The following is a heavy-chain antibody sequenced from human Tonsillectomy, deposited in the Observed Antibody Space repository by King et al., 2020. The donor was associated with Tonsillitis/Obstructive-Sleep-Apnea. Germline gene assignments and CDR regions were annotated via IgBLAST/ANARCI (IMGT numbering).Heavy chain of an antibody. V-gene: IGHV3-64*01. CDR2: ISRNGGST. CDR1: GFTFSSYA. CDR3: ASGRYYGSGSYYQTYYVIHV. Sequence: QLVQSGGGLVQPGGSLRLSCAASGFTFSSYAMHWVRQAPGKGLEYVSAISRNGGSTYYANSVKGRFTISRDNSKNTLYLQMGSLRAEDMAGYYCASGRYYGSGSYYQTYYVIHVWGHRTTVTVSS. J-gene: IGHJ6*02. D-gene: IGHD3-10*01.